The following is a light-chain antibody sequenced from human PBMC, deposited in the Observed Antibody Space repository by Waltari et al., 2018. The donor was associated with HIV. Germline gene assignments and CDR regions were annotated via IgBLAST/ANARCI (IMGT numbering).Light chain of an antibody. V-gene: IGKV3-15*01. Sequence: EIVMTQSPATVSVSPGERATLSCRASQSLSSNLAWYQQKPGRAPRLLIYGASTRAIGVPARFSGSGSGTEFTLTISSLQSEDFGFYYCQQYNNWPQTWPPGTFGQGTKVEIK. CDR1: QSLSSN. J-gene: IGKJ1*01. CDR3: QQYNNWPQTWPPGT. CDR2: GAS.